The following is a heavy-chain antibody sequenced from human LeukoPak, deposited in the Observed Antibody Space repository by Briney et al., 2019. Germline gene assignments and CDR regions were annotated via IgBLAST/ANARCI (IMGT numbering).Heavy chain of an antibody. Sequence: PSQTLSLTCAVSGGSISSGGYSWSWIRQPPGKGLEWIGYIYHSGSTYYNPSLKSRVTISVDRSKNQFSLKLSSVTAADTAVYYCARRGRYCSGGSCAYCFDYWGQGTLVTVSS. V-gene: IGHV4-30-2*01. CDR2: IYHSGST. D-gene: IGHD2-15*01. J-gene: IGHJ4*02. CDR1: GGSISSGGYS. CDR3: ARRGRYCSGGSCAYCFDY.